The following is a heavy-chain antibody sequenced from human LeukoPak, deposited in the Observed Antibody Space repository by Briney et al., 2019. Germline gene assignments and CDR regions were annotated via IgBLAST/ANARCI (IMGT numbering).Heavy chain of an antibody. J-gene: IGHJ4*02. CDR1: GYTFNGFY. CDR2: INPNSGGT. V-gene: IGHV1-2*02. CDR3: ATDPSGSYTFDY. D-gene: IGHD1-26*01. Sequence: ASVKVSCKASGYTFNGFYLHWVRQAPGQGLEWMGWINPNSGGTNYAQKFQGRVTMTRDTSISTAYMELSRLRSDDTAVYYCATDPSGSYTFDYWGQGTLVTVSS.